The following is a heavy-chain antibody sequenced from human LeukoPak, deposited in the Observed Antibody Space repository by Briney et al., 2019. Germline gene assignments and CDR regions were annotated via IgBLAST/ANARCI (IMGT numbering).Heavy chain of an antibody. Sequence: PGGSLRLSCAASGFTFSSYAMHWVRQAPGKGLEWVAVISYDGSNKYYADSVKGRFTISRDNSKNTLYLQMNSLRAEDTAVYYRARDIVVVVAATYYYYGMDVWGKGTTVTVSS. J-gene: IGHJ6*04. V-gene: IGHV3-30*04. D-gene: IGHD2-15*01. CDR3: ARDIVVVVAATYYYYGMDV. CDR1: GFTFSSYA. CDR2: ISYDGSNK.